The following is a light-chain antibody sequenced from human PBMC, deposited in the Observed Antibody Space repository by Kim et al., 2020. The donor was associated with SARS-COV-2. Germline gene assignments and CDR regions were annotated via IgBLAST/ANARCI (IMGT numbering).Light chain of an antibody. J-gene: IGKJ4*01. CDR1: QSISSW. Sequence: DIQMTQSPSTLSASVGDRVTISCRASQSISSWLAWYQQKPGKAPNLLIYELSSLESGVPSRFSGSGSGTEFTLTISSLQPDDFATYYCQQYNSYPLTFGGGTKLEI. CDR3: QQYNSYPLT. V-gene: IGKV1-5*03. CDR2: ELS.